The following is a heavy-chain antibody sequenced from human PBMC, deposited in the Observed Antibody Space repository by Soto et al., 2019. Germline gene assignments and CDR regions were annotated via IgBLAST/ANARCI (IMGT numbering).Heavy chain of an antibody. CDR3: ARDKPDYYDSSGLFGP. D-gene: IGHD3-22*01. CDR2: IYYSGST. CDR1: GGSISSGGYY. V-gene: IGHV4-31*03. J-gene: IGHJ5*02. Sequence: PSETLSLTCTVSGGSISSGGYYWSWIRQHPGKGLEWIGYIYYSGSTYYNPSLKSRVTISVDTSKNQFSLKLSSVTAADTAVYYCARDKPDYYDSSGLFGPWGQGTLVTVSS.